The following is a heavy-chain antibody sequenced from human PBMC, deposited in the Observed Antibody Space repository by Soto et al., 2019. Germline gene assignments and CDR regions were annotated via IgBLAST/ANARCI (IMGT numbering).Heavy chain of an antibody. Sequence: SETLSLTCTVYGGSFSGYYWSWIRQPPGKGLEWIGEINHSGSTNYNPSLKSRVTISVDTSKNQFSLKLSSVSAADTAVYYCARVFTIFGVATDYGGQGTLVTVSS. CDR3: ARVFTIFGVATDY. J-gene: IGHJ4*02. CDR1: GGSFSGYY. CDR2: INHSGST. V-gene: IGHV4-34*01. D-gene: IGHD3-3*01.